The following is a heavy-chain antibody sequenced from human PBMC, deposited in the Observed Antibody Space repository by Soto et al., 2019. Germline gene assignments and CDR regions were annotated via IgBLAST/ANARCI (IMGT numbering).Heavy chain of an antibody. D-gene: IGHD2-15*01. CDR2: INHSGST. J-gene: IGHJ4*02. CDR1: GGSFSDYY. Sequence: QVQLQQWGAGLLKPSETLSLTCAVYGGSFSDYYWSWIRQPPGKGLEWIGEINHSGSTNYNPSLKSRVSISIDTSKNQFSLNLSSVTAADTAVYYCARATLGYCTGGRCYLPYFDYWGQGTLVTVSS. CDR3: ARATLGYCTGGRCYLPYFDY. V-gene: IGHV4-34*01.